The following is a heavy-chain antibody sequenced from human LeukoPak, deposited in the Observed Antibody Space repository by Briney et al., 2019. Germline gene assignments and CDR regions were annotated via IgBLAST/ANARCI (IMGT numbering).Heavy chain of an antibody. CDR2: IIPILGIA. V-gene: IGHV1-69*04. CDR1: GGTFSSYA. Sequence: SVKVSCKASGGTFSSYAISWVRQAPGQGLEWMGRIIPILGIANYAQKFQSRVTITADKSTSTAYMELSSLRSDDTAVYYCARDLDTATIGFDYWGQGTLVTVSS. J-gene: IGHJ4*02. D-gene: IGHD5-18*01. CDR3: ARDLDTATIGFDY.